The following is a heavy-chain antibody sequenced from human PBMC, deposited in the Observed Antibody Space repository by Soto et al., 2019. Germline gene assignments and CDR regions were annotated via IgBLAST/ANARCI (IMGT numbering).Heavy chain of an antibody. CDR3: AKDYYGSGSLYGMDV. J-gene: IGHJ6*02. D-gene: IGHD3-10*01. V-gene: IGHV3-23*01. CDR2: ASGSGGST. Sequence: EVPLLESGGGLVQPGGSLRLSCAVSGLTFSSYAMSWVRQAPGKGLEWVSAASGSGGSTYYADSVKGRFTISRDNSKNTLYLQMNSLRAEDTAVYYCAKDYYGSGSLYGMDVWGQGTTVTVSS. CDR1: GLTFSSYA.